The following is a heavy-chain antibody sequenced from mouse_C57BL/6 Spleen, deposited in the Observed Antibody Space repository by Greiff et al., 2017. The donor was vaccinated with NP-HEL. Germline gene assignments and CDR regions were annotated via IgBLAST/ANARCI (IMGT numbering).Heavy chain of an antibody. CDR1: GFSLTSYA. V-gene: IGHV2-9-1*01. D-gene: IGHD2-4*01. CDR2: IWTGGGT. Sequence: VKLMESGPGLVAPSQSLSITCTVSGFSLTSYAISWVRQPPGKGLEWLGVIWTGGGTNYNSALKSRLSISKDNSKSQVFLKMNSLQTDDTARYYCARSHYDYDVGYYFDYWGQGTTLTVSS. J-gene: IGHJ2*01. CDR3: ARSHYDYDVGYYFDY.